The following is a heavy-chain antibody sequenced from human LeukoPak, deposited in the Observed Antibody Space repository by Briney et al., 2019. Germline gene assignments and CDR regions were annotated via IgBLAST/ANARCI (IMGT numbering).Heavy chain of an antibody. D-gene: IGHD3-22*01. CDR2: INTNSGGT. V-gene: IGHV1-2*02. CDR1: GCTFTGYY. CDR3: ARDGVGYYDSSGYYYFQH. Sequence: GASVKVSCKASGCTFTGYYMHWVRQGPGQGLEWMGWINTNSGGTNYAQKFQGRVTMTRDTSISTAYMELSRLRSDDTAVYYCARDGVGYYDSSGYYYFQHWGQGTLVTVSS. J-gene: IGHJ1*01.